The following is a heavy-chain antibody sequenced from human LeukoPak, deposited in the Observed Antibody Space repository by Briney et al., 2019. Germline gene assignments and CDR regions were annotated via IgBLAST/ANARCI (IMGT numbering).Heavy chain of an antibody. J-gene: IGHJ4*02. V-gene: IGHV3-23*01. D-gene: IGHD3-9*01. CDR2: ITGSSGIT. CDR3: AKDVQFYYDILTGYYDY. CDR1: GFTFSSYA. Sequence: GGSLRLSCAASGFTFSSYAMGWVRQAPGKGLEWVSSITGSSGITYYADSVKGRFTISRGNSKSTVFLQMSSLRAEDTAVYYCAKDVQFYYDILTGYYDYWGQGTLVTVSS.